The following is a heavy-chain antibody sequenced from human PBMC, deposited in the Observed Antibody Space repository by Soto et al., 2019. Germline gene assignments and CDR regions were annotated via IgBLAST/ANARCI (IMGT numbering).Heavy chain of an antibody. V-gene: IGHV4-39*01. CDR3: ARHGSGSYYNNVFDP. CDR1: GGSISSSSYY. Sequence: SETLSLTCTVSGGSISSSSYYWGWIRQPPGKGLEWIGSIYYSGSTYYNPSLKSRVTISVDTSKNQFSLKLSSVTAADTAVYYCARHGSGSYYNNVFDPWGQGTLGTGSS. D-gene: IGHD3-10*01. J-gene: IGHJ5*02. CDR2: IYYSGST.